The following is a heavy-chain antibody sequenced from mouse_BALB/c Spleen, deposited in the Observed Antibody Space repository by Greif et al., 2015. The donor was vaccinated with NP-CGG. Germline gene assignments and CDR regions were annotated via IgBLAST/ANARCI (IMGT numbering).Heavy chain of an antibody. V-gene: IGHV7-3*02. CDR2: IRNKANGYTT. Sequence: EVNLVESGGGLVQPGGSQRLSCATSGFTFTDYYMSWVRQPPGKALEWLGFIRNKANGYTTEYSASVKGRFTISRDNSQSILYLQMNTLRAEDSATYYCARGDGYYWFAYWGQGTLVTVSA. CDR3: ARGDGYYWFAY. CDR1: GFTFTDYY. D-gene: IGHD2-3*01. J-gene: IGHJ3*01.